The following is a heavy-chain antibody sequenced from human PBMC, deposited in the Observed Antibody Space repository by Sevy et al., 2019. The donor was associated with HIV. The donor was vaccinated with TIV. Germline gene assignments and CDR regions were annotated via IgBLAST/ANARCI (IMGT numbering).Heavy chain of an antibody. CDR3: ARGRCSSTSCSVPNWFDP. D-gene: IGHD2-2*01. V-gene: IGHV3-21*01. Sequence: GGSLRLSCAGSGFTFSSYTMNWVRQAPGKGLEWVSSISSSSSYIYYADSVKGRFTISRDNAKNSLYLQMNSLRAEDTAVYYCARGRCSSTSCSVPNWFDPWGQGTLVTVSS. CDR1: GFTFSSYT. J-gene: IGHJ5*02. CDR2: ISSSSSYI.